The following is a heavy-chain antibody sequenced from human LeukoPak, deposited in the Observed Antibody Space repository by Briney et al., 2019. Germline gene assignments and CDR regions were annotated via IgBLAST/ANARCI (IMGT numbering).Heavy chain of an antibody. CDR2: ISTSEST. CDR1: RGSISTYY. D-gene: IGHD1-1*01. V-gene: IGHV4-4*09. CDR3: ARRRTTGTTGYFDY. Sequence: SETLSLTCTISRGSISTYYWSWIRQPPGKGLEWIGYISTSESTNYNPSLKSRITISVDTSKNQFSLNLSSVTAADTAVYYCARRRTTGTTGYFDYWVQGTLVTVSS. J-gene: IGHJ4*02.